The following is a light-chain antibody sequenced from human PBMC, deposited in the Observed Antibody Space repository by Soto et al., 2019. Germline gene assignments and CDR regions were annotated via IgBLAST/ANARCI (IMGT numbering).Light chain of an antibody. V-gene: IGKV3-20*01. CDR2: GAS. CDR1: QSVSSNH. Sequence: ESVLTQSPRTLSLSPGERATLSCRASQSVSSNHLAWYQQKRGPPPRLLIYGASSRATGTPGRFSGSGSGTDFTLTITRLEPEDFAVYYCQQYGSSPQTFGQGTKVDIK. J-gene: IGKJ1*01. CDR3: QQYGSSPQT.